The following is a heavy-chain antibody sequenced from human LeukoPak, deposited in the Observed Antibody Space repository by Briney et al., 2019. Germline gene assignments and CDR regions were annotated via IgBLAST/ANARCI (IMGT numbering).Heavy chain of an antibody. J-gene: IGHJ4*02. Sequence: HPGGSLRLSCAASGFTFSSYAMHWVRQAPGKGLEWVAVISYDGSNKYYADSVKGRFTISRDNSKNTLYLQMNSLRAEDTAVYYCARVGATSYYWGQGSLVTVSS. CDR3: ARVGATSYY. V-gene: IGHV3-30*04. CDR1: GFTFSSYA. D-gene: IGHD1-26*01. CDR2: ISYDGSNK.